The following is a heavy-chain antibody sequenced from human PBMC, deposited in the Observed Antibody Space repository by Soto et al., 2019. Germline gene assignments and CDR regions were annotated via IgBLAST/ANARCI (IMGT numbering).Heavy chain of an antibody. D-gene: IGHD3-3*01. CDR3: ARGVGYDFWSGYSLYYYYGMDV. J-gene: IGHJ6*02. Sequence: ASVKVSCKASGYTFTSYYMHWVRQAPGQGLEWMGIINPSGGGTSYAQKFQGRVTMTRDTSTSTVYMELSSLRSEDTAVYYCARGVGYDFWSGYSLYYYYGMDVWGQGTTVTVSS. CDR2: INPSGGGT. CDR1: GYTFTSYY. V-gene: IGHV1-46*01.